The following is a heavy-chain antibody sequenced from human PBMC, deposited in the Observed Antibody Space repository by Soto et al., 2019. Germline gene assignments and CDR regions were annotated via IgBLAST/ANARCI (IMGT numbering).Heavy chain of an antibody. V-gene: IGHV4-34*01. CDR1: GGSFSGYD. CDR2: INHSGST. Sequence: SETLSLTCAVYGGSFSGYDWSWIRQPPGKGLEWIGEINHSGSTNYNPSLKSRVTISVDTSKNQFSLKLSSVTAADTAVYYCARGGRPVVVVPAAMQDYYYYYMDVWAKGPRSPSP. D-gene: IGHD2-2*01. J-gene: IGHJ6*03. CDR3: ARGGRPVVVVPAAMQDYYYYYMDV.